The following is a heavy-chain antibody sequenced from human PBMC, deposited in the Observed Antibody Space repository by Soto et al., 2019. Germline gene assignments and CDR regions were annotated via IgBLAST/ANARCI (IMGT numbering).Heavy chain of an antibody. J-gene: IGHJ4*02. D-gene: IGHD2-8*02. CDR2: INHSGGT. CDR1: GGSFSGYY. CDR3: ARDKSTGIFEY. V-gene: IGHV4-34*01. Sequence: QVPLQQLGAGLLKPSETLSLTCAVSGGSFSGYYWPWIRQPPGTGLEWIGEINHSGGTNYNPSLKSRVTISVDTSKNPFSLKLSSVTAADTAVYYCARDKSTGIFEYWCQGTLVTGSS.